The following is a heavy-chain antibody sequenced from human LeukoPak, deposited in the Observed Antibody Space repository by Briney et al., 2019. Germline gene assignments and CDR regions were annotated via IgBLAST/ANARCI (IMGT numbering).Heavy chain of an antibody. CDR3: ARDQPSSWYYFDY. CDR2: ITRSGDTI. V-gene: IGHV3-48*03. CDR1: GFTFSNYG. Sequence: GGSLRLSCAASGFTFSNYGMTWVRQAPGKGLEWVSYITRSGDTIYYADSVKGRFTISRDNAKNSLYLQMNSLRAEDTAVYYCARDQPSSWYYFDYWGQGTLVTVSS. J-gene: IGHJ4*02. D-gene: IGHD6-13*01.